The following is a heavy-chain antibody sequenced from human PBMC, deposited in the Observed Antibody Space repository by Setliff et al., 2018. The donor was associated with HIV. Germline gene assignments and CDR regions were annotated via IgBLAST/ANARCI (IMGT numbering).Heavy chain of an antibody. D-gene: IGHD5-18*01. CDR1: GGSFNGYY. CDR3: SNWNTTIDEDA. Sequence: SETLSLTCAVYGGSFNGYYWTWIRQSPGKGLEWIGEVNHRGTINYNQSLKSRVTMSLDTSKNQFSLKMTSVTAADTALYYCSNWNTTIDEDAWGQGTLVTVSS. CDR2: VNHRGTI. J-gene: IGHJ5*02. V-gene: IGHV4-34*01.